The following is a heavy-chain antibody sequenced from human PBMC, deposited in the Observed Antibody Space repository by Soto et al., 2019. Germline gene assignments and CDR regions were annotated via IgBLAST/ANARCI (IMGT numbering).Heavy chain of an antibody. D-gene: IGHD1-26*01. J-gene: IGHJ5*02. CDR2: ISGYNGNT. CDR1: GYTFASYG. V-gene: IGHV1-18*01. CDR3: ARDGILGTTQGSWFDP. Sequence: QVQLVQSGAEVKEPGASVKVSCKASGYTFASYGINWVRQAPGQGLEWMGWISGYNGNTKYAQKFHGRVTVTTDTSTSTGYMELRRLRSDDTAVYYCARDGILGTTQGSWFDPWGQGTLVTVSS.